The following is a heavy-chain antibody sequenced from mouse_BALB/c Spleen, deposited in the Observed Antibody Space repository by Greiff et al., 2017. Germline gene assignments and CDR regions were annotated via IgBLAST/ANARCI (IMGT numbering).Heavy chain of an antibody. V-gene: IGHV1S81*02. J-gene: IGHJ2*01. D-gene: IGHD1-1*01. CDR2: INPSNGRT. CDR1: GYTFTSYW. CDR3: ARYSYGSSYLHFDY. Sequence: QVQLQQPGAELVKPGASVKLSCKASGYTFTSYWMHWVKQRPGQGLEWIGEINPSNGRTNYNEKFKSKATLTVDKSSSTAYMQLSSLTSEDSAVYYCARYSYGSSYLHFDYWGQGTTLTVSS.